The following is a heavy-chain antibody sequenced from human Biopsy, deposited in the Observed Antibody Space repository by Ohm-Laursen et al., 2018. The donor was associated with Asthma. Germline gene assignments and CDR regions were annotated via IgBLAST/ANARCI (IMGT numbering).Heavy chain of an antibody. V-gene: IGHV4-59*11. CDR1: GGSIRSHD. J-gene: IGHJ5*02. CDR2: VSHTGST. CDR3: ARLADCSGGACYSYGWFDP. D-gene: IGHD2-15*01. Sequence: SETLSLTCTVSGGSIRSHDWTWIRLPPGQGLEYIGDVSHTGSTNYNPSLKSRVTMSLYTSKSQFSLRLTSVTPADTAVYYCARLADCSGGACYSYGWFDPWGQGTLVTVSS.